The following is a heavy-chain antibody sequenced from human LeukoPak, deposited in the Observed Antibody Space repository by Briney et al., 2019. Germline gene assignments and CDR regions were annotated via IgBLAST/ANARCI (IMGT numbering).Heavy chain of an antibody. CDR3: ARHRRITISGVVIPNWFDP. V-gene: IGHV4-39*01. Sequence: PSETLSLTCTVSGGSISSSSYYWGWIRQPPGKGLEWIGSIYYSGSTYYNPSLKSRVTISVDTSKNQFSLKLSSVTAADTAVYYCARHRRITISGVVIPNWFDPWGQGTLVTVSS. J-gene: IGHJ5*02. D-gene: IGHD3-3*01. CDR2: IYYSGST. CDR1: GGSISSSSYY.